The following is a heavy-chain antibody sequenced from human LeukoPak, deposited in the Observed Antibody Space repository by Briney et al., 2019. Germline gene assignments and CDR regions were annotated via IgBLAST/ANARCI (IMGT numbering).Heavy chain of an antibody. Sequence: SSVKVSCKASRYTFTGYYIHWVRQAPGQGLDWMGWINPNSGGTNYAQKFQGRVTMTRDTSISTAYMELSRLRSDDTAVYYCARDRVHLDFDSWGQGTLVTVSS. D-gene: IGHD1-1*01. J-gene: IGHJ4*02. CDR2: INPNSGGT. V-gene: IGHV1-2*02. CDR1: RYTFTGYY. CDR3: ARDRVHLDFDS.